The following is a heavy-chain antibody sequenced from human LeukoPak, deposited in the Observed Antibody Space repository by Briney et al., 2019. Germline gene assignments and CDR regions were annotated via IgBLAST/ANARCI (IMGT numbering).Heavy chain of an antibody. Sequence: PSETLSLTCTVSGGSISSYYWSWIRQPPGKGLEWIGYIYHSGSTYYNPSLKSRVTISVDRSKNQFSLKLSSVTAADTAVYYCARDLGGSLDYWGQETLVTVSS. CDR1: GGSISSYY. V-gene: IGHV4-59*12. CDR3: ARDLGGSLDY. J-gene: IGHJ4*02. CDR2: IYHSGST. D-gene: IGHD1-26*01.